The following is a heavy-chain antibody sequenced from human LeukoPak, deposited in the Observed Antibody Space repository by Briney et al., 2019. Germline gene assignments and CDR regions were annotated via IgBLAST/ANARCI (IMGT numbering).Heavy chain of an antibody. V-gene: IGHV3-74*01. CDR1: GFTFSSYW. Sequence: GGSLRLSCAASGFTFSSYWMYWVRQAPGKGLVWVSRINSDGSSTSYADSVKGRFTISRDNSKNTLYLQMNSLRAEDTAVYYCAKGVSAAADDAFDIWGQGTMVTVSS. CDR2: INSDGSST. CDR3: AKGVSAAADDAFDI. J-gene: IGHJ3*02. D-gene: IGHD6-13*01.